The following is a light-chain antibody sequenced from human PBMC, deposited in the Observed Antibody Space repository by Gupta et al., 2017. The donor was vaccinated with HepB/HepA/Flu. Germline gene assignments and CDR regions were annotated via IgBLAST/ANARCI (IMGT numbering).Light chain of an antibody. CDR3: QQGSERPCS. CDR1: QSINNY. Sequence: EIVLSQSPGSLPLSQGDRASLSCRASQSINNYLAWYQQKPGQAPRLLIYDAFKRDTGVPDRFSGSGSGTDFTLTISSLEPEDFALYYCQQGSERPCSFGQGTRLDIK. CDR2: DAF. V-gene: IGKV3-11*01. J-gene: IGKJ2*04.